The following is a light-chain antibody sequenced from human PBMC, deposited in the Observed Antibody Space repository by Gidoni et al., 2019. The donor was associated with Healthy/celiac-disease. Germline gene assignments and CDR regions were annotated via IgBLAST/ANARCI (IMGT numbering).Light chain of an antibody. CDR2: AAS. CDR3: QQYYSYPQT. J-gene: IGKJ1*01. CDR1: QGISSY. Sequence: IRMTQSPSSLSASTGDRVTITCRASQGISSYLAWYQQKPGKAPKLLIYAASTLQSGFPSSFSGSGSGTDFTLTISCLQSEDFATYYCQQYYSYPQTFGQGTKVEIK. V-gene: IGKV1-8*01.